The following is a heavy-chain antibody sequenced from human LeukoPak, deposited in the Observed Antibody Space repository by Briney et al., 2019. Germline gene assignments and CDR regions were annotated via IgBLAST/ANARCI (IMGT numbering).Heavy chain of an antibody. V-gene: IGHV3-21*01. CDR2: ISSSSCI. Sequence: GGSLRLSCAASGFTFSSYSMNWVRQAPGKGLEWVSSISSSSCIYYADSVKGRFAISRDNAKNSLYLQMNSLRAEDTAVYYCARDYELDILTGYLGYWGQGTLVTVSS. J-gene: IGHJ4*02. D-gene: IGHD3-9*01. CDR3: ARDYELDILTGYLGY. CDR1: GFTFSSYS.